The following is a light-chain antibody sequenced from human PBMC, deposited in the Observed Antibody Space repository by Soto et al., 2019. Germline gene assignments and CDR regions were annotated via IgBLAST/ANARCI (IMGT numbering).Light chain of an antibody. CDR2: TAS. Sequence: EVVLTQSPATLSLSPGERATLSCRASQTIRSNFLTWYQQKPGQAPRLLIYTASTRAAGIPDRFSGSGSGTDFTPTISRLQPEDFAVYYCQHYDSSSAHTFGQGTKLQIK. V-gene: IGKV3-20*01. CDR3: QHYDSSSAHT. J-gene: IGKJ2*01. CDR1: QTIRSNF.